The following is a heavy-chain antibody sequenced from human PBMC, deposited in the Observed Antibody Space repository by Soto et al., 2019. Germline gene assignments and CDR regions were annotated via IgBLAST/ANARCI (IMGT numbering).Heavy chain of an antibody. Sequence: PSGTLSLTPAVSGVSISSGNWGTWVRQTPQRGLEYIGEIFHDGTANFYPSFERRVAISVDTSKNQFSLKLTSVTAADTAIYFCARLVYDTRLNYMYFDFWGQGALVTVSS. D-gene: IGHD2-8*01. CDR3: ARLVYDTRLNYMYFDF. V-gene: IGHV4-4*02. CDR1: GVSISSGNW. CDR2: IFHDGTA. J-gene: IGHJ4*02.